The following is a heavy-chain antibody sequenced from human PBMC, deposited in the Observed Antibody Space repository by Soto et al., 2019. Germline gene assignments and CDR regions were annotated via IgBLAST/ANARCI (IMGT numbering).Heavy chain of an antibody. Sequence: HLQLQESGPGLVKASETLSLTCTVSGGSISSTDHYWGWVRQPPGKGLEWLGSIYFAGSTFHNPALKSRAPLSVDTSRNQFSLRLTTVTASDTAVYYCARLVFHCLRGSCDDYSFYGLDVWGQGTTVTVSS. V-gene: IGHV4-39*01. CDR1: GGSISSTDHY. CDR2: IYFAGST. D-gene: IGHD2-15*01. J-gene: IGHJ6*02. CDR3: ARLVFHCLRGSCDDYSFYGLDV.